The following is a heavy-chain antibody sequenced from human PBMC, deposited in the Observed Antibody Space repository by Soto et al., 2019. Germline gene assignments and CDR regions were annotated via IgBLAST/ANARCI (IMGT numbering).Heavy chain of an antibody. D-gene: IGHD3-22*01. Sequence: ESGGGLIQPGGSLRLSCAASEFTVSSNYMSWVRQAPGKGLEWVSVIYSGGSTYYADSVKGRFTISRDNSKNTLYLQMNSLRAEDTAVYYCARDRVESGYPEYFQHWGQGTLVTVSS. J-gene: IGHJ1*01. V-gene: IGHV3-53*01. CDR2: IYSGGST. CDR1: EFTVSSNY. CDR3: ARDRVESGYPEYFQH.